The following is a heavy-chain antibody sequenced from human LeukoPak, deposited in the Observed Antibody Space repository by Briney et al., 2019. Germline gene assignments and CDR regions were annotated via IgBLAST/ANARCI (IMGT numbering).Heavy chain of an antibody. CDR1: GFTFSGSA. J-gene: IGHJ6*02. Sequence: GGSLKLSCAASGFTFSGSAMHWVRQASGKGREWVGRIRSKANSYAKAYAASVKGRFTVSRDDSKNTEYLQMNSLKTEDTAVYYCTRPSDTANYYGMDVWGQGTTVTVSS. V-gene: IGHV3-73*01. CDR3: TRPSDTANYYGMDV. D-gene: IGHD5-18*01. CDR2: IRSKANSYAK.